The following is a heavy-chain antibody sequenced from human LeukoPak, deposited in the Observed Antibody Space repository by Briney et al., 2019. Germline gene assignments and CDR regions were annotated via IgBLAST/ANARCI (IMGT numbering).Heavy chain of an antibody. CDR3: AAEFMTMVVTGDAFDI. J-gene: IGHJ3*02. CDR2: IIPIFGTA. D-gene: IGHD4-23*01. V-gene: IGHV1-69*05. Sequence: GASVKVSCKASGGTFSSYAISWVRQAPGQGLEWMGGIIPIFGTANYAQKFQGRVTMTRNTSISTAYMELSSLRSEDTAVYYCAAEFMTMVVTGDAFDIWGQGTMVTVSS. CDR1: GGTFSSYA.